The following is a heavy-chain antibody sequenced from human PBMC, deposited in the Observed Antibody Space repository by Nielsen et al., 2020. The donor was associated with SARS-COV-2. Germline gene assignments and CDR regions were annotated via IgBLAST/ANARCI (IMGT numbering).Heavy chain of an antibody. D-gene: IGHD1-26*01. Sequence: GGSLRLSCAASGFTFSSYDMHWVRQAPGKGLEWVTFIRYDGSHKYYADSVKGRFTISRDNSKNTLYLQMNSLRAEDTAVYYCAGAPRLGGAFDIWGQGTMVTVSS. V-gene: IGHV3-30*02. CDR1: GFTFSSYD. CDR3: AGAPRLGGAFDI. J-gene: IGHJ3*02. CDR2: IRYDGSHK.